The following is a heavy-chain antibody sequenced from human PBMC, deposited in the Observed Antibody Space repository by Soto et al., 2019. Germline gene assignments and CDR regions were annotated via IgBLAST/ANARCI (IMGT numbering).Heavy chain of an antibody. CDR2: ISSSSSTI. V-gene: IGHV3-48*02. CDR1: GFTFSSYS. CDR3: AREPGPYYYDSSGYVDY. D-gene: IGHD3-22*01. Sequence: EVQLVESEGGLVQPGGSLRLSCAASGFTFSSYSMNWVRQAPGKGLEWVSYISSSSSTIYYADSVKGRFTISRDNAKNSLYLQMNSLRDEDTAVYYCAREPGPYYYDSSGYVDYWGQGTLVTVSS. J-gene: IGHJ4*02.